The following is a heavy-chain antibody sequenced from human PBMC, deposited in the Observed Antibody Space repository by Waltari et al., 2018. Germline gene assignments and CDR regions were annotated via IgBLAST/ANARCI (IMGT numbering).Heavy chain of an antibody. CDR3: AKDGDTIFGVIITHANYFDY. J-gene: IGHJ4*02. CDR2: IYSGGSGT. Sequence: EVQLLESGGGLVQPGGYLRLSCAASGFTFSSYSMSWVRQAPGKGLEWVSVIYSGGSGTYYADSVKGRFIISRDNSKNTLFLQMNSLRVEDTAIYYCAKDGDTIFGVIITHANYFDYWGQGTLVTVSS. V-gene: IGHV3-23*03. CDR1: GFTFSSYS. D-gene: IGHD3-3*01.